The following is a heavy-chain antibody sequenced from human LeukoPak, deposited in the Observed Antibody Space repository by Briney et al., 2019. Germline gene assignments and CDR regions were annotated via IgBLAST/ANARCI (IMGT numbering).Heavy chain of an antibody. J-gene: IGHJ6*02. CDR1: GFTIRGFA. D-gene: IGHD2-2*01. CDR2: SIGSDYKT. CDR3: AKDLRCYVAMDV. Sequence: GGSLRLSCAASGFTIRGFAMTWVRQAPGKGLEWVSSIGSDYKTHYSESVKGRFAISRDNSQSQVFLQMNSVRAEDTALYYCAKDLRCYVAMDVWGQGTVVTVSS. V-gene: IGHV3-23*01.